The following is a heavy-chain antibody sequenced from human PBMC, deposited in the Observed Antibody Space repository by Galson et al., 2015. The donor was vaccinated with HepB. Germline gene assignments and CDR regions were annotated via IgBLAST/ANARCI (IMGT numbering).Heavy chain of an antibody. J-gene: IGHJ3*01. D-gene: IGHD3-16*02. V-gene: IGHV4-31*03. CDR1: CASVTRAGYY. Sequence: LSLARTVSCASVTRAGYYCSRIRPHPGKGLEWFGYIYYIGSTHYNPSLNSRLTISVDTSKNQFSMNLSSVTAAGPAVYDCAGDQFGRAVVSNDDAFDFWGQGTTVTVSS. CDR2: IYYIGST. CDR3: AGDQFGRAVVSNDDAFDF.